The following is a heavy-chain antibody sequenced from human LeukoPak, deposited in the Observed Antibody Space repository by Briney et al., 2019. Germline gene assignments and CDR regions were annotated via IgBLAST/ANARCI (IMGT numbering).Heavy chain of an antibody. CDR3: ARRPASKKYNWNYWYYMDV. CDR2: IYPGDSDT. CDR1: GYSFTSYW. V-gene: IGHV5-51*01. D-gene: IGHD1-20*01. Sequence: GESLKISCKGSGYSFTSYWIGWVRQMPGKGLEWMGIIYPGDSDTRYSPSFQGQVTISADKSISTAYLQWSSLKASDTAMYYCARRPASKKYNWNYWYYMDVWGKGTTVTVSS. J-gene: IGHJ6*03.